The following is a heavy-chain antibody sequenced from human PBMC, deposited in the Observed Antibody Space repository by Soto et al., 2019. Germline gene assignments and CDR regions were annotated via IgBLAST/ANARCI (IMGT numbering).Heavy chain of an antibody. Sequence: VGSLRLSCAASGFTFSSYSMNWVRQAPGKGLEWVSYISSSSSTIYYADSVKGRFTISRDNAKNSLYLQMNSLRDEDTAVYYCARDLLYYYDSSGYKGDYFDYWGQGTLVTVSS. J-gene: IGHJ4*02. CDR3: ARDLLYYYDSSGYKGDYFDY. V-gene: IGHV3-48*02. CDR1: GFTFSSYS. CDR2: ISSSSSTI. D-gene: IGHD3-22*01.